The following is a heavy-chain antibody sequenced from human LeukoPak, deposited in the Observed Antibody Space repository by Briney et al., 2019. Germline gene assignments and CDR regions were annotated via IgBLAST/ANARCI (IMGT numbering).Heavy chain of an antibody. Sequence: SETLSLTCTVSGGSLSSSSYYWGWLRQPPGTGLEWLGSIYYSGSTYYSSSLKSRVTISVDLSKNQFSLRLTSLTAADTAVYYCARRFTVLGAFDIWGQGTMVTVSS. J-gene: IGHJ3*02. CDR1: GGSLSSSSYY. CDR2: IYYSGST. V-gene: IGHV4-39*01. D-gene: IGHD4-17*01. CDR3: ARRFTVLGAFDI.